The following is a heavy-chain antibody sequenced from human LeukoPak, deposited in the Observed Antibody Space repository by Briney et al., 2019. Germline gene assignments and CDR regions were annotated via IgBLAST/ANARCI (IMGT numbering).Heavy chain of an antibody. Sequence: SETLSLTCTVSGGSISSGSYYWSWIRQPAGKGLEWIGRIYTSGSTNYNPSLKSRVTISVDTSKNQFSLKLSSVTAADTAVYYCAAVWSDYYYYMDVWGKGTTVTVSS. CDR3: AAVWSDYYYYMDV. D-gene: IGHD2-21*01. CDR2: IYTSGST. V-gene: IGHV4-61*02. J-gene: IGHJ6*03. CDR1: GGSISSGSYY.